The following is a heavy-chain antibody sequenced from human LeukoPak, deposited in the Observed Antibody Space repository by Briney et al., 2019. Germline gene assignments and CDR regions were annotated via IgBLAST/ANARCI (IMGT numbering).Heavy chain of an antibody. V-gene: IGHV3-21*01. CDR1: GFTFSSYG. CDR2: ISSSSSYI. CDR3: ARGRWSEYPFDF. Sequence: GGSLRLSCAASGFTFSSYGMHWVRQAPGKGLEWVSFISSSSSYIYYADSVKGRFTISRDNAKNSLYLQMNRLRAEDTAVYYCARGRWSEYPFDFWGQGTLVTVSS. J-gene: IGHJ4*02. D-gene: IGHD4-23*01.